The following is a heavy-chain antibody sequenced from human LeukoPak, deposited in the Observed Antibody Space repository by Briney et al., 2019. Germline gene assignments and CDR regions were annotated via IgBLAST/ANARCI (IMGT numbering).Heavy chain of an antibody. V-gene: IGHV1-2*06. D-gene: IGHD6-19*01. CDR3: ATYSSGWFDY. CDR1: GYDFAGFY. J-gene: IGHJ4*02. Sequence: ASVKVSCKASGYDFAGFYLHWVRQVPGQGLEWMGRINPTTGGANFTQKFQGRVTLTRDTSISTAYMELSRLRSDDTAVYYCATYSSGWFDYWGQGTLVTVSS. CDR2: INPTTGGA.